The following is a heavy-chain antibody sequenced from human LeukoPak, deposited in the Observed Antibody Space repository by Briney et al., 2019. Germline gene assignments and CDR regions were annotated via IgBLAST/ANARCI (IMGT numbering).Heavy chain of an antibody. Sequence: ASVKVSCKASGYTFTSYDINWVGQATGQGREWMGWMNPNRGNTGYAQKFQGRVTITRNTSISTAYMELSSLRSEATAVYYCAREIKRAAGIRGNWFDPWGQGTLVTVSS. J-gene: IGHJ5*02. CDR2: MNPNRGNT. D-gene: IGHD6-13*01. CDR1: GYTFTSYD. V-gene: IGHV1-8*03. CDR3: AREIKRAAGIRGNWFDP.